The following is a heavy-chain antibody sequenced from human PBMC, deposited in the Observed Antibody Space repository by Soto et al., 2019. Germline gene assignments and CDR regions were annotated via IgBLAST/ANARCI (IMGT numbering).Heavy chain of an antibody. Sequence: ASVKVSCEASGHDFTSYYMHCVRHAPGQGLEWIGIINLSAGSTSYAQKFQGRVTITRDTSTSTVYMDMSSLRSEGTAVYYCASSDPDILTNYSYSMDVWGHGTTVTVSS. D-gene: IGHD3-9*01. CDR1: GHDFTSYY. V-gene: IGHV1-46*01. CDR3: ASSDPDILTNYSYSMDV. J-gene: IGHJ6*01. CDR2: INLSAGST.